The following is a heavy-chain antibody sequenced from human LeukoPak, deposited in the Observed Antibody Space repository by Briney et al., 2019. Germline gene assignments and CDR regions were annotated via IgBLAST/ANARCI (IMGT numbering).Heavy chain of an antibody. CDR2: IYYSGST. J-gene: IGHJ4*02. V-gene: IGHV4-39*01. D-gene: IGHD6-19*01. Sequence: SETLSLTCTVSAGSMSGSTYYWGWIRPPPERGLEGIGNIYYSGSTYYNPSRKSRITMSVDTTKNQFSLTMSSVTAADTSVYYCARINHLSSAGIPVRGPDYWGQGTLVTVSS. CDR3: ARINHLSSAGIPVRGPDY. CDR1: AGSMSGSTYY.